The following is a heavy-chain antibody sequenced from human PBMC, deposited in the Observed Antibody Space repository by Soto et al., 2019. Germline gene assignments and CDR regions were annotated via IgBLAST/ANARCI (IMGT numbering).Heavy chain of an antibody. V-gene: IGHV1-18*01. CDR2: ISGYNGNT. CDR3: AREAVGGGLVRGDHWFDP. Sequence: QVQLVQSGAEVKKPGASVKVSCKTSGYNFTSYGISWVRQAPGQGLEWMGWISGYNGNTNYAQKPQGRVPRTTDTSTSTAYMELRRLSSDDTAVYYCAREAVGGGLVRGDHWFDPWGQGTLVTVSS. D-gene: IGHD3-10*01. J-gene: IGHJ5*02. CDR1: GYNFTSYG.